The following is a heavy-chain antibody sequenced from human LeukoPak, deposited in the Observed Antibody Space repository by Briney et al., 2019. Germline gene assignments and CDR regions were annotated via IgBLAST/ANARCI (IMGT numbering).Heavy chain of an antibody. V-gene: IGHV3-30*04. Sequence: GGSLRLSCAASGFTFSSCAMHWVRQAPGKGLEWVAVISYDGSNKYYADSVKGRFTISRDNSKNTLYLQMNSLRAEDTAVYYCARDKVQQLVRNSYFDYWGQGTLVTVSS. J-gene: IGHJ4*02. CDR2: ISYDGSNK. CDR1: GFTFSSCA. D-gene: IGHD6-13*01. CDR3: ARDKVQQLVRNSYFDY.